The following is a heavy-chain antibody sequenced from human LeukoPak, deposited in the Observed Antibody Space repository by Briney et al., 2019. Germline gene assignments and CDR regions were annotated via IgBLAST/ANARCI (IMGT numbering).Heavy chain of an antibody. Sequence: GGSLRLSCAASGFTVSSNYMSWVRQAPGKGLEWVSVIYSGGSTYYADSVKGRFTISRDNSKNTLYLQMNSLRAEYTAVYYCARRSGSYFHYYYYYMDVWGKGTTVTVSS. D-gene: IGHD1-26*01. CDR1: GFTVSSNY. CDR2: IYSGGST. J-gene: IGHJ6*03. V-gene: IGHV3-53*01. CDR3: ARRSGSYFHYYYYYMDV.